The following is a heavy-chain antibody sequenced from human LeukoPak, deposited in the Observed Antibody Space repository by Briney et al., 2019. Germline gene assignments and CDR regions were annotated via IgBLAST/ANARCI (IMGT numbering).Heavy chain of an antibody. CDR2: ISGSGTAT. J-gene: IGHJ5*02. CDR3: AREGGTYGSGSYPLDP. D-gene: IGHD3-10*01. V-gene: IGHV3-23*01. Sequence: GGSLRLSCAGSRFTFSAFSGFAMAWVRQAPGRGLQWVSSISGSGTATHYADSVKGRFTISRDNSKNTLYLQMNSLRAEDTAVYYCAREGGTYGSGSYPLDPWGQGTLVTISS. CDR1: RFTFSAFSGFA.